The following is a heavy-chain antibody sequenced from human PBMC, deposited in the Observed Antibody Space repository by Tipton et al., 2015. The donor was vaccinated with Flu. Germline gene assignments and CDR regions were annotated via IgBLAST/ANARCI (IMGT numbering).Heavy chain of an antibody. J-gene: IGHJ4*02. V-gene: IGHV4-34*01. CDR2: IYYSGST. D-gene: IGHD1-26*01. Sequence: TLSLTCAVYGGSFSGYYWSWIRQPPGKGLEWIGSIYYSGSTYYNPSLKSRVTISVDTSKNQFSLKLSSVTAADTAVYYCAREVGAEFDYWGQGTLVTVSS. CDR3: AREVGAEFDY. CDR1: GGSFSGYY.